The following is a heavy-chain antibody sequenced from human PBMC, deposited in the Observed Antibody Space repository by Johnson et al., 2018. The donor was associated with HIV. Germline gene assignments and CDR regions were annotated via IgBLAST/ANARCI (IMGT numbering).Heavy chain of an antibody. V-gene: IGHV3-30-3*01. Sequence: VQLVESGGGVVQPGRSLRLSCAASGFTFSSYAMHWVRQAPGKGLEWVAVISYDGSNKYYADYVKGRFTISRDNSKNTLYLQMNSLRAEDTAVYYCARALTTDAFDIWGQGTMVTVSP. J-gene: IGHJ3*02. CDR3: ARALTTDAFDI. D-gene: IGHD4-17*01. CDR2: ISYDGSNK. CDR1: GFTFSSYA.